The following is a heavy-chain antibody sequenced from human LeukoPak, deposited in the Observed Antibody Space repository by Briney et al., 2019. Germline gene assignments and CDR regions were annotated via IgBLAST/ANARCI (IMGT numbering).Heavy chain of an antibody. Sequence: PGGSLRLSCAASGFTFSSYAMSWVRQAPGKGLEWVSVIYSGGSTYYADSVKGRFTISRDNSKNTLYLQMNSLRAEDTAVYYCARDLVRSEGNWFDPWGQGTLVTVSS. D-gene: IGHD6-6*01. CDR2: IYSGGST. J-gene: IGHJ5*02. CDR1: GFTFSSYA. V-gene: IGHV3-66*01. CDR3: ARDLVRSEGNWFDP.